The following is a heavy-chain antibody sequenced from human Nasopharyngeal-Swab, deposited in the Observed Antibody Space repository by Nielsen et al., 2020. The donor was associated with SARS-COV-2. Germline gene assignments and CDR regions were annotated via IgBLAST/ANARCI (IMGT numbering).Heavy chain of an antibody. CDR1: GFTFSDYY. V-gene: IGHV3-11*04. J-gene: IGHJ4*02. D-gene: IGHD2-15*01. CDR3: ARGGDIVVVVAATDY. Sequence: GESLKISCAASGFTFSDYYMSWIRQAPGKGLEWVSYISSSGNTIYYADSVKGRFTISRDNAKNSLYLQMNSLRAEDTAVYYCARGGDIVVVVAATDYWGQGTLVTVSS. CDR2: ISSSGNTI.